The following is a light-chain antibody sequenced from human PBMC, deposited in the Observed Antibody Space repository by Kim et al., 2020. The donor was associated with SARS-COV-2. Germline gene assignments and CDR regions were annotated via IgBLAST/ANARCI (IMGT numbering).Light chain of an antibody. CDR3: QVWARSSDHRVV. CDR1: GIGSKS. J-gene: IGLJ2*01. CDR2: YDS. Sequence: SYELTQPPSLSVAPGKTARVSCGGNGIGSKSVHWYQQRSGQAPVLVIYYDSDRPSGIPERFSGSNSGNTATLTISRVEAGDEADYYCQVWARSSDHRVV. V-gene: IGLV3-21*04.